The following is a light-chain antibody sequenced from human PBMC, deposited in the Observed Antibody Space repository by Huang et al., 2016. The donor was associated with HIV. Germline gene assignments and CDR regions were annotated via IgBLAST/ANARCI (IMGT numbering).Light chain of an antibody. CDR3: QQYGTSPPYT. V-gene: IGKV3-20*01. Sequence: EIVLTQSPGTLSLSPGERATLSCRATQRVSTNYLAWYQQKPGPAPRRLIFGTSNRATAIPDRFSGSGSGTDFTLTISRLEPEDFAVYYCQQYGTSPPYTFGQGTKLEIK. CDR2: GTS. CDR1: QRVSTNY. J-gene: IGKJ2*01.